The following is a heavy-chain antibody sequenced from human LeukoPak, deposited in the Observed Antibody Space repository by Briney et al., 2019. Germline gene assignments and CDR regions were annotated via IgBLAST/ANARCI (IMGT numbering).Heavy chain of an antibody. CDR1: GYTFTGYY. D-gene: IGHD3-10*01. Sequence: ASVKVSCKASGYTFTGYYMHWVRQAPGQGLEWMGIINPSGGSTSYAQKFQGRVTMTRDMSTSTVYMELSSLRSEDTAVYYCARDGTMVRGVIDYYYYYMDAWGKGTTVTVSS. J-gene: IGHJ6*03. CDR3: ARDGTMVRGVIDYYYYYMDA. CDR2: INPSGGST. V-gene: IGHV1-46*01.